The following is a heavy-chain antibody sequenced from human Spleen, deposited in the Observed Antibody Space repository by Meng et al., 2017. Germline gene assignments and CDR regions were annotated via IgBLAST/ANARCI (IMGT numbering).Heavy chain of an antibody. CDR1: GGSISDTNW. CDR2: IFHTEST. D-gene: IGHD4-11*01. Sequence: HGQLQGSGPGLVEPSGTLSLTCAVSGGSISDTNWWNWVRQPPEKGLEWIGKIFHTESTYYNPSLKSRVTMSIDKSKNQFSLKLTSVTAADSAVYYCARGPTTMAHDFDYWGQGTLVTVSS. V-gene: IGHV4-4*02. J-gene: IGHJ4*02. CDR3: ARGPTTMAHDFDY.